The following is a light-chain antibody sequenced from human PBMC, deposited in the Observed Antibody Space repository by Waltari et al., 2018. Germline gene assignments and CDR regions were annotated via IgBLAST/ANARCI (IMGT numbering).Light chain of an antibody. V-gene: IGKV3-15*01. CDR3: QQYRDWYS. CDR2: DAS. CDR1: HGIGTN. Sequence: ATLSCRASHGIGTNLAWYQKKPGQAHRLLIYDASTRAPGIPARFTGGGSETEFTLVISSLQSEDSALYFCQQYRDWYSFGQGTKLEIK. J-gene: IGKJ2*01.